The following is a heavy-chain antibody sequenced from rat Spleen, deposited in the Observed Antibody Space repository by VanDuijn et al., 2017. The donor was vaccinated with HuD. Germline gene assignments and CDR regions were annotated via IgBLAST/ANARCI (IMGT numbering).Heavy chain of an antibody. CDR1: GFTFSNYG. V-gene: IGHV5-19*01. CDR3: ARRHYGYTDYFDY. CDR2: ISFGDTSGHSST. D-gene: IGHD1-9*01. J-gene: IGHJ2*01. Sequence: EVQLVESGGGLVQPGRSLKLSCVASGFTFSNYGMHWVRQAPTKGLEWVATISFGDTSGHSSTYYRDSVKGRFTISRDNAKSTLSLQMYSLRSEDTATYYCARRHYGYTDYFDYWGQGVMVTVSS.